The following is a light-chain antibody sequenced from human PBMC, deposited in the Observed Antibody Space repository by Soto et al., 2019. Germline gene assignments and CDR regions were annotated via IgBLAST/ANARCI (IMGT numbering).Light chain of an antibody. CDR3: NSYRSTDTVV. CDR1: SNDVGGYNH. V-gene: IGLV2-14*01. Sequence: QSALTQPASVSGSPGQSITISCTGTSNDVGGYNHVSWYQQHPGKAPKLIIYEVSYRPSGVSNRFSGSKSGNTASLTISGLQAEHEADYYCNSYRSTDTVVFGGGTKLTVL. CDR2: EVS. J-gene: IGLJ2*01.